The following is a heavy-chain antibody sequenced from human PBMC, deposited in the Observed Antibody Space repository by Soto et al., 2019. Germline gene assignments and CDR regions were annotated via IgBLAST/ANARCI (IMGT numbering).Heavy chain of an antibody. CDR2: ISGSGGST. Sequence: GGSLRLSCAASGFTFSSYAMSWVRQAPGKGLEWVSDISGSGGSTYYADSVKGRFTISRDNSKNTLYLQMNSLRAEDTAVYYCAKEENIPFTMIVVVINAPNGMDVWGQGTTVTVSS. D-gene: IGHD3-22*01. CDR3: AKEENIPFTMIVVVINAPNGMDV. J-gene: IGHJ6*02. V-gene: IGHV3-23*01. CDR1: GFTFSSYA.